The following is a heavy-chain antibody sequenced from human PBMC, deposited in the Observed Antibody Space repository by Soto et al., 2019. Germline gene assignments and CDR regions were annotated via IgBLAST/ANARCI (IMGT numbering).Heavy chain of an antibody. CDR3: ARSSRSYFDY. V-gene: IGHV4-31*03. CDR1: GGPISRSGYF. J-gene: IGHJ4*02. CDR2: IYDSGST. Sequence: QVQLQESGPGLVKPSQTLSLTCTVSGGPISRSGYFWSWIRQHPGKGLEWIGYIYDSGSTYYNPSLKSRVSLSVDTSKNQFSLNLTSVTAADTAMYYCARSSRSYFDYWGQGTLVTVSS.